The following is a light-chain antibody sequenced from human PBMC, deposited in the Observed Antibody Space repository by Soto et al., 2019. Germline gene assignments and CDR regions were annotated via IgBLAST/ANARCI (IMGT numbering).Light chain of an antibody. V-gene: IGLV1-51*01. CDR1: SSNIGGNS. J-gene: IGLJ1*01. Sequence: QDVRTHPPSVSAAPGHKVTISCSGSSSNIGGNSVSWYQQLPGTAPKLLIYDDNKRPSGIPDRFSGSKSGTSATLGITGFQTGDEADYYCGSWDSSLSAYVFGTGTKVTAL. CDR2: DDN. CDR3: GSWDSSLSAYV.